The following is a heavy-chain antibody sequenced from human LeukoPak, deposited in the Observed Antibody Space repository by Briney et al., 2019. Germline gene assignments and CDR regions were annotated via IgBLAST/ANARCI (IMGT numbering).Heavy chain of an antibody. D-gene: IGHD4-23*01. CDR1: GYTFTSYA. Sequence: ASVKVSCRASGYTFTSYAMNWVRQAPGQGLEWMGWINTNTGNPTYAQGFTGRFVFSLDTSVSTAYLQISSLKAEDTAVYYCARPDYGGNGLLGAFDIWGQGTMVTVSS. V-gene: IGHV7-4-1*02. CDR3: ARPDYGGNGLLGAFDI. CDR2: INTNTGNP. J-gene: IGHJ3*02.